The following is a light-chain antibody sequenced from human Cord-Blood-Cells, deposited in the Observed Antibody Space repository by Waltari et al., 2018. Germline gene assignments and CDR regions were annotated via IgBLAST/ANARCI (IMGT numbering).Light chain of an antibody. Sequence: IVMTQAPLPLSATSGWPASISYKSSQILMHSDGKTYLYWYLQKPGQPSQLLNYEVANRFAGVPDRFSGSGSGTEFTLKISRVEAEDVGVYYCMQSIQLHSFGQGTKLEIK. CDR1: QILMHSDGKTY. J-gene: IGKJ2*03. V-gene: IGKV2D-29*01. CDR3: MQSIQLHS. CDR2: EVA.